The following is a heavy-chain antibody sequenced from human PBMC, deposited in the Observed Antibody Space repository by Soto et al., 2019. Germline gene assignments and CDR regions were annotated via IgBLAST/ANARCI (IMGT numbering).Heavy chain of an antibody. J-gene: IGHJ6*02. CDR2: ISVYNGNK. CDR3: ATVPIPLIRRSKADFYSMDV. D-gene: IGHD2-21*01. V-gene: IGHV1-18*01. Sequence: ASVKVSCKASGYTFNNYGITWVRQAPGQGLEWLGWISVYNGNKNYAKKVQGGVSMTADTSTSTAHMELRSLQSDDTAVYFCATVPIPLIRRSKADFYSMDVWGQGTTVTVSS. CDR1: GYTFNNYG.